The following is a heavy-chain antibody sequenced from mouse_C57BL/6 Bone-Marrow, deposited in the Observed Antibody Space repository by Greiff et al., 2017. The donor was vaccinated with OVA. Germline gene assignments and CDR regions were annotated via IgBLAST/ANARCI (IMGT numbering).Heavy chain of an antibody. CDR2: IHPNSGST. Sequence: QVQLQQPGAELVKPGASVKLSCKASGYTFTSYWMHWVKQRPGQGLEWIGIIHPNSGSTNYNEKFKSKATLTVDKSSSTAYMQLRSLTSEDSAVYYCARLRLRRGDYFDYWGQGTTLTVSS. V-gene: IGHV1-64*01. D-gene: IGHD2-4*01. J-gene: IGHJ2*01. CDR1: GYTFTSYW. CDR3: ARLRLRRGDYFDY.